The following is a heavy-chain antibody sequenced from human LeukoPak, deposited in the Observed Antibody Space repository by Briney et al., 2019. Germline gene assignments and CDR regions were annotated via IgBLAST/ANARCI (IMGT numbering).Heavy chain of an antibody. Sequence: PGGSLRLSCAASGFTVSSNFMSWVRQAPGKGLEWVSVIYSGGSTYYADSVKGRFTISRDNSKNTLYLQMNSLRAEDTAVYYCAKDLMIVVVSFDYWGQGTLVTVSS. J-gene: IGHJ4*02. CDR2: IYSGGST. CDR1: GFTVSSNF. CDR3: AKDLMIVVVSFDY. V-gene: IGHV3-53*01. D-gene: IGHD3-22*01.